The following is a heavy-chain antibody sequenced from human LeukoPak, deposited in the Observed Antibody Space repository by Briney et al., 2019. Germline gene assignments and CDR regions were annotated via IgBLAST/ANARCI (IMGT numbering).Heavy chain of an antibody. Sequence: SSETLSLTCAVYGGSFSGYYWSWIRQPPGKGLEWIGEINHSGSTNYNPSLKSRVTISVDTSKNQFSLQLDSVTPEDTAVYYCCHSLSGRTGAFDIWGRGTVVTVSS. D-gene: IGHD2-21*01. CDR2: INHSGST. CDR3: CHSLSGRTGAFDI. CDR1: GGSFSGYY. V-gene: IGHV4-34*01. J-gene: IGHJ3*02.